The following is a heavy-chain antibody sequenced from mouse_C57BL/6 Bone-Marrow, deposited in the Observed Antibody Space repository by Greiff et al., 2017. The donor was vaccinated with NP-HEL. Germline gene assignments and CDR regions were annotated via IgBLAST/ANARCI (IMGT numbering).Heavy chain of an antibody. Sequence: EVKLMESGGDLVKPGGSLKLSCAASGFTFSSYGMSWVRQTPDKRLEWVATISSGGSYTYYPDSVKGRFTISKDNAKNTLYLQMSSLKSEDTAMYCCARRGFDYWGQGTTLTVSS. V-gene: IGHV5-6*02. J-gene: IGHJ2*01. CDR1: GFTFSSYG. CDR2: ISSGGSYT. CDR3: ARRGFDY.